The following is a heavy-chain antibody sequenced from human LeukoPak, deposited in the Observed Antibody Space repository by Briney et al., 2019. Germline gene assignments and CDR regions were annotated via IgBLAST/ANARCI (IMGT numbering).Heavy chain of an antibody. D-gene: IGHD6-19*01. CDR1: GFTFSDYA. CDR3: AKTRGMRSRWYLLEA. CDR2: ISGSATTT. V-gene: IGHV3-23*01. Sequence: GGSLRLSCAASGFTFSDYAMTWVRQVPGEGLEWVSGISGSATTTDYADSVKGRFTISRDNSKTTLYLQMNSLRAEDTATYFCAKTRGMRSRWYLLEAWGQGTLVTVSS. J-gene: IGHJ5*02.